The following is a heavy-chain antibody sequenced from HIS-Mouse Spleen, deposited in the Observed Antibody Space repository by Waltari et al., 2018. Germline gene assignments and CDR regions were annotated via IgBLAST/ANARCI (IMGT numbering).Heavy chain of an antibody. V-gene: IGHV3-21*01. CDR2: ISSSSSYI. D-gene: IGHD6-6*01. Sequence: EVQLVESGGGLVNPGGSLGPSCAASGFTFSSCVMNGVRQAPGKGLEWVSSISSSSSYIYYADSVKGRFTISRDNAKNSLYLQMNSLRAEDTAVYYCARDRSSSYFDYWGQGTLVTVSS. J-gene: IGHJ4*02. CDR1: GFTFSSCV. CDR3: ARDRSSSYFDY.